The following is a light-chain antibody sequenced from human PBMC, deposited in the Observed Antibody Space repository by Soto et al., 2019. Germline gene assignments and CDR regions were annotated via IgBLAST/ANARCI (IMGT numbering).Light chain of an antibody. V-gene: IGKV3-15*01. CDR3: QQYNDWPWT. CDR2: GAS. Sequence: EIGLTQSPGTLSLSPGERATLSCRASRSVPNDYVSWYQQKPGQAPRLLIHGASTRAPGFPARFSGSGSGTDFTLTISSLQSEDFAVYYCQQYNDWPWTFGQGTKVDVK. CDR1: RSVPND. J-gene: IGKJ1*01.